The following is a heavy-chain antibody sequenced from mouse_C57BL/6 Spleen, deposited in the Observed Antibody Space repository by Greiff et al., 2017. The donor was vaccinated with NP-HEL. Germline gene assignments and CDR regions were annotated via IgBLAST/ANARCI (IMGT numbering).Heavy chain of an antibody. CDR3: ARGGSDLWYVDD. CDR1: GYTFTSYW. V-gene: IGHV1-52*01. Sequence: QVQLQQPGAELVRPGSSVKLSCKASGYTFTSYWMHWVKQRPIQGLEWIGNIDPSDSETYYNQKFKDKATLTVDKSSSTAYMQLSSLTSEDSAVDCCARGGSDLWYVDDWGTGTTVTVSS. J-gene: IGHJ1*03. CDR2: IDPSDSET.